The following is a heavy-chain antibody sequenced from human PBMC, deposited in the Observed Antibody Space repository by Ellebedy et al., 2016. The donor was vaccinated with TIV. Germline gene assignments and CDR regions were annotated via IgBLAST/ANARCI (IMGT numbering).Heavy chain of an antibody. D-gene: IGHD4-17*01. Sequence: GESLKISCVASGFTFRKYAMTWVRQAPGQGLEWVAAISGNGVSTYYADSVKGRFTISRDTSTSSLYLQMNSLRAGDTAIYYCAKFHGDYHPYYLDFWGQGTLVTVSS. V-gene: IGHV3-23*01. CDR3: AKFHGDYHPYYLDF. CDR2: ISGNGVST. CDR1: GFTFRKYA. J-gene: IGHJ4*02.